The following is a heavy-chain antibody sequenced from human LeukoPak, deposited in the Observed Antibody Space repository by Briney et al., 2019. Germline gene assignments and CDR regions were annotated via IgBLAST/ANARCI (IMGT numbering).Heavy chain of an antibody. V-gene: IGHV3-7*01. CDR1: GFTFSSYW. D-gene: IGHD6-13*01. J-gene: IGHJ4*02. CDR2: IKQDGSEK. Sequence: PGGSLRLSCAASGFTFSSYWMSWVRQAPGKGLEWVANIKQDGSEKYYVDSVKGRFTISRDNAKNSLYLQMNSLRAEDTAVYYCAREGPSSSWPSFFDYWGQGTLVTVSS. CDR3: AREGPSSSWPSFFDY.